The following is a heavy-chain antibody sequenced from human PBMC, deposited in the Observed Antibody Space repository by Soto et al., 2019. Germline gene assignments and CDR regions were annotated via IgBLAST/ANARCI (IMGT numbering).Heavy chain of an antibody. Sequence: QAQLQESGPGLVKPSQTLSLTCNVSVGAITNDGYYWSWIRQHPGKALEWIGNIHYSGVTYYNPTLKSRAAISVDISKHQFSLKLNSVTAADTAVYYCARLDLCYDYWGQGILVTVSS. CDR3: ARLDLCYDY. CDR1: VGAITNDGYY. V-gene: IGHV4-31*03. D-gene: IGHD2-15*01. J-gene: IGHJ4*02. CDR2: IHYSGVT.